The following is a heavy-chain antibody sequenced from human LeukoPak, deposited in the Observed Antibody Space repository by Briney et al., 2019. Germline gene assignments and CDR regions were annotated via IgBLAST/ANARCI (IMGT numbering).Heavy chain of an antibody. CDR2: IYYSGST. CDR1: GGSISSDY. V-gene: IGHV4-59*01. Sequence: PSAALSLTGTVSGGSISSDYWSWIRQPPGKGLEWIGYIYYSGSTNYNPSLKSRVTISVDTSKNQFSLKLSSVTAAGTAVYYCARAGDPPGYYFDYWGQGTLVTVSS. CDR3: ARAGDPPGYYFDY. J-gene: IGHJ4*02. D-gene: IGHD7-27*01.